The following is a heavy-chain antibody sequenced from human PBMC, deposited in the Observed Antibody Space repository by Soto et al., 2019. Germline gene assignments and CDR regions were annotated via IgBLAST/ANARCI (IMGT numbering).Heavy chain of an antibody. V-gene: IGHV4-61*01. J-gene: IGHJ6*02. Sequence: PSETLPLTGTVSGGSVSSISDYWSWVRQPPVKRLEWIGYIYYSGSADYNPSLGSRVTISLDTSKNQFYLKLRSVTPADTAVYFCPRGVGFGYYYYHMSRSRQRTTV. CDR1: GGSVSSISDY. CDR3: PRGVGFGYYYYHMSR. CDR2: IYYSGSA. D-gene: IGHD3-10*01.